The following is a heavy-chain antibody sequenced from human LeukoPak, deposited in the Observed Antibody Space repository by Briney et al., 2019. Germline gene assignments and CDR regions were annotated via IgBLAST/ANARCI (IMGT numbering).Heavy chain of an antibody. J-gene: IGHJ4*02. D-gene: IGHD5-12*01. Sequence: GESLRLSCAASGFTFNTFWTSWVRQAPGKGLEWVATIKEDGSERYYVDSVKGRFTISRDNAKNSLYRQVNSLRAEDTAVYYCARTVATISFDYWGQRTLVTVSS. V-gene: IGHV3-7*01. CDR1: GFTFNTFW. CDR3: ARTVATISFDY. CDR2: IKEDGSER.